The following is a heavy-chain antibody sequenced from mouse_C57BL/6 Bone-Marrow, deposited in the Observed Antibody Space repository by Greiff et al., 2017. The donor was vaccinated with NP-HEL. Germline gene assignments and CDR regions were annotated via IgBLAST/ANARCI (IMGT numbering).Heavy chain of an antibody. J-gene: IGHJ2*01. CDR2: IDPSDSYT. V-gene: IGHV1-50*01. D-gene: IGHD1-1*02. CDR3: ARRWDYFDY. CDR1: GYTFTSYW. Sequence: QVQLQQPGAELVKPGASVKLSCKASGYTFTSYWMQWVKQRPGQGLEWIGEIDPSDSYTNYNQQFKGKATLTVDTSSSTAYMQLISLTSEDSAVYYCARRWDYFDYWGQGTTLTVSS.